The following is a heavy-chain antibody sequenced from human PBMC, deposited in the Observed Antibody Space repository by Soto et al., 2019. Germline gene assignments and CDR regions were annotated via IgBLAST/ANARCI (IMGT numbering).Heavy chain of an antibody. D-gene: IGHD2-2*01. J-gene: IGHJ6*02. CDR3: ARGGDIVLVPAALLKNYGMDV. CDR2: ISYDGSNK. Sequence: QVQLVESGGGVVQPGRFLRLSCAASGFTFSSYAMHWVRQAPGKGLEWVAVISYDGSNKYYADSVKGRFTISRDNSKNTLYLQMNSLRVEDTAVYYCARGGDIVLVPAALLKNYGMDVWGQGTTVTVSS. V-gene: IGHV3-30-3*01. CDR1: GFTFSSYA.